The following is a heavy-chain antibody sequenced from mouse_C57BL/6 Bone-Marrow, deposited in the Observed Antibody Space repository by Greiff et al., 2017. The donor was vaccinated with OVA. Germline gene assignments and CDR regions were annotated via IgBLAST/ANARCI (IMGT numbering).Heavy chain of an antibody. Sequence: VQLQQPGAELMKPGASVKLSCKATGYTFTGYWIEWVKQRPGHGLEWIGEILPGSGSTNYNEKFKGKATFTADTSSNTAYMHLSSLTTEASAIYYSARTCSQALYYFDYWGQGTTLTVSS. V-gene: IGHV1-9*01. CDR2: ILPGSGST. CDR3: ARTCSQALYYFDY. J-gene: IGHJ2*01. CDR1: GYTFTGYW. D-gene: IGHD3-2*02.